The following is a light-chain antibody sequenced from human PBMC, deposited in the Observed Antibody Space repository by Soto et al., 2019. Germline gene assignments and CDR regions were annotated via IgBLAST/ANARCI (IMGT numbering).Light chain of an antibody. CDR1: QSVSSTY. J-gene: IGKJ3*01. CDR3: QQYISSPPGFT. Sequence: EIVMTQSPATLSVSPGERATLSCRASQSVSSTYFAWYRQKPGQPPSLLIYGASNRATGVPDRFSGSGSGPDFTLTISRLEPEDFAVYYCQQYISSPPGFTFGPGTTVEIK. V-gene: IGKV3-20*01. CDR2: GAS.